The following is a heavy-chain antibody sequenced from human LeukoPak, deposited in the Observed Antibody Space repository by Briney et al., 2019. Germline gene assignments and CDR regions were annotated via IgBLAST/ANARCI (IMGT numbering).Heavy chain of an antibody. J-gene: IGHJ4*02. V-gene: IGHV3-21*01. Sequence: GGSLRLSCAASGFTFSSYSMNWVRQAPGKGLEWVSSINSSSSYIYYADSVKGRFTISRDNAKNSLYLQTNSLRAEDTAVYYCARESRDGPFGFDDWGQGTLVTVSS. CDR1: GFTFSSYS. CDR3: ARESRDGPFGFDD. D-gene: IGHD5-24*01. CDR2: INSSSSYI.